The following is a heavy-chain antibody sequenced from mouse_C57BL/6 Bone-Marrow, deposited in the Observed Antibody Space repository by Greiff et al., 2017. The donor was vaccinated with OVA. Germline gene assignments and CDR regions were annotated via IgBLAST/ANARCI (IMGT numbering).Heavy chain of an antibody. Sequence: VQLQQSGAELARPGASVKLSCKASGYTFTSYGISWVKQRTGQGLEWIGEIYPRSGNTYYNEKFKGKATLTADKSSSTAYMELRSLTSEDSAVYFCAKGFYYYGSSDAMDYWGQGTSVTVSS. CDR3: AKGFYYYGSSDAMDY. J-gene: IGHJ4*01. CDR2: IYPRSGNT. D-gene: IGHD1-1*01. V-gene: IGHV1-81*01. CDR1: GYTFTSYG.